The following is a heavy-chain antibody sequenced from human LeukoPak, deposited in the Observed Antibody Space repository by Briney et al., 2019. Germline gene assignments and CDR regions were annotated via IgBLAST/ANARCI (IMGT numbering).Heavy chain of an antibody. Sequence: GGSLRLSCAASGFTFRNYVIHWVRQAPGKGLEWVAVTSSDLNVKLYADSVKGRFTISRDNSRSTLYLQMNSLRPEDTAIYYCAREGYYGSGSPPSSYFDYWGQGTLVTVSS. CDR1: GFTFRNYV. CDR3: AREGYYGSGSPPSSYFDY. J-gene: IGHJ4*02. D-gene: IGHD3-10*01. CDR2: TSSDLNVK. V-gene: IGHV3-30-3*01.